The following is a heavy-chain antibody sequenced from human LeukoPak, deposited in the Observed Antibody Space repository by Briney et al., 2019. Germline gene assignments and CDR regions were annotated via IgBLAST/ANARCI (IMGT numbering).Heavy chain of an antibody. CDR2: IGHSGGT. CDR1: GSSFHNYY. Sequence: SETLSLTCAVYGSSFHNYYWAWIRQPPGKRLEWLGEIGHSGGTNYNPSLNSRVTISLDTSKNQFSLRLTSVTAADTAVYYCARSGTYQHSSAYDYWGQGNLVTVSS. V-gene: IGHV4-34*01. J-gene: IGHJ4*01. D-gene: IGHD3-10*01. CDR3: ARSGTYQHSSAYDY.